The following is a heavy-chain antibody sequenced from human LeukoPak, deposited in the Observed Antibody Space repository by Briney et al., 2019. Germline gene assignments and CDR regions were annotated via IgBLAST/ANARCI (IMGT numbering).Heavy chain of an antibody. CDR1: GFTFSSYS. J-gene: IGHJ6*03. CDR2: ISSSSSYI. CDR3: ARPSAYYYYMDV. Sequence: GGSLRLSCAASGFTFSSYSMNWVRQAPGKGLEWVSSISSSSSYIYYADSVKGRFTISRDNAKNSLYLQMNSLRAEDTAVYYCARPSAYYYYMDVWGKGTTVTVSS. V-gene: IGHV3-21*01.